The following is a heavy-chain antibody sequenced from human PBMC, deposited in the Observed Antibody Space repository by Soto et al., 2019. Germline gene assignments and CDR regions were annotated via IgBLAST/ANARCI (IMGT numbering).Heavy chain of an antibody. Sequence: QVQLEQSGAEVKKPGASVKVSCKASGYSFTDYYIHWVRQAPGQGLEWMGWIIPNNGGTKYAQKFQDRVTMTSDTSITTAYMELSRLRSDDTAVYYCARGTFDSSGNYFAGWFDPWGQGTLVTVSS. D-gene: IGHD3-22*01. V-gene: IGHV1-2*02. CDR3: ARGTFDSSGNYFAGWFDP. CDR2: IIPNNGGT. J-gene: IGHJ5*02. CDR1: GYSFTDYY.